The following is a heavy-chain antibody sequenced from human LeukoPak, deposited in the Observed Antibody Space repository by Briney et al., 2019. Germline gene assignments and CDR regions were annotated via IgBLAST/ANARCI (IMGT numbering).Heavy chain of an antibody. CDR1: GYIFTDYY. CDR2: INPNSGDT. CDR3: ARGGSMVY. J-gene: IGHJ4*02. D-gene: IGHD2-2*01. Sequence: GASVKVSCKASGYIFTDYYMHWVRQAPGQGLEWLGWINPNSGDTNYAQKFQGWVTMSRDTSISTVYMELSSLRSEDTAVYYCARGGSMVYWGQGTLVTVSS. V-gene: IGHV1-2*04.